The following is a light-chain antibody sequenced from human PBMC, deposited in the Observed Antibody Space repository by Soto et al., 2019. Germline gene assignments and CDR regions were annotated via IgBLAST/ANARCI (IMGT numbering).Light chain of an antibody. J-gene: IGKJ4*01. Sequence: DIQMTQAPSSLYASVGDRVTITCRASQGSSNYLAWYQQKPGKVPKLLIYAASTLQSGVPSRFSGSGSGTDVTLPISSLQPEDVATYYCQKYNSAQLTFGGGTTVEI. V-gene: IGKV1-27*01. CDR3: QKYNSAQLT. CDR2: AAS. CDR1: QGSSNY.